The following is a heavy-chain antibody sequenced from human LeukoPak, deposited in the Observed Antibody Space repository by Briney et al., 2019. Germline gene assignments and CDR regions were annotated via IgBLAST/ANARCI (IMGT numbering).Heavy chain of an antibody. D-gene: IGHD3-16*02. V-gene: IGHV4-39*07. CDR2: IYYSGST. CDR1: DGSISSSSYY. J-gene: IGHJ4*02. Sequence: SETLSLTCTVSDGSISSSSYYWGWIRQPPGKGLEWIGSIYYSGSTYYNPSLKSRVTISVDTSKNQFSLKVNSVTAADTAVYYCAKDNARVSGSYRFFDYWGQGTLVTVSS. CDR3: AKDNARVSGSYRFFDY.